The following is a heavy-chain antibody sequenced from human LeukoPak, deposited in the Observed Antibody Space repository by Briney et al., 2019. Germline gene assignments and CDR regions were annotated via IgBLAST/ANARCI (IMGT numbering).Heavy chain of an antibody. V-gene: IGHV1-69*13. Sequence: SVKVSCKASGGTFSSYAISWVRQAPGQGLEWMGGIIPIFGTANYAQKFQGRVTITADESTSTAYMELSSLRSEDTAVYYCARDSPYYDSIFPNWFDPWGQGTLVTVSS. CDR3: ARDSPYYDSIFPNWFDP. CDR1: GGTFSSYA. CDR2: IIPIFGTA. J-gene: IGHJ5*02. D-gene: IGHD3-3*01.